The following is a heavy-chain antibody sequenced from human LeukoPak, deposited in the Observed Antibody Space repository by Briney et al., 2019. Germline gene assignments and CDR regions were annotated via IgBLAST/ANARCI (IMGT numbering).Heavy chain of an antibody. Sequence: GGSLRLSCAASGFTFSSYGMRWVREAPGKGLEWVAEISYDGSNKYYADSVKGRFTISRDNSKNTLYLQMNSLRAEDTAVYYCAKPAEMATIQGSAFDIWGQGTMVTVSS. CDR3: AKPAEMATIQGSAFDI. D-gene: IGHD5-24*01. CDR2: ISYDGSNK. V-gene: IGHV3-30*18. CDR1: GFTFSSYG. J-gene: IGHJ3*02.